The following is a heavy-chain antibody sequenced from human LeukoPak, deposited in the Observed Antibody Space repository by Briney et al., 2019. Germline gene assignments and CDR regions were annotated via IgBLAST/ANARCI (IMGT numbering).Heavy chain of an antibody. CDR1: GESFSGYY. CDR2: INQSGDT. J-gene: IGHJ4*02. CDR3: ARSLSPYYDVTSAYWVWGY. Sequence: SEALSLTCGVSGESFSGYYWSWLRQPPGKGLEWIGEINQSGDTNYNPSFETRVTMSVDASKKQFSLKLKPVTAADGAVYYCARSLSPYYDVTSAYWVWGYWGQGTLVIISS. D-gene: IGHD3-3*01. V-gene: IGHV4-34*01.